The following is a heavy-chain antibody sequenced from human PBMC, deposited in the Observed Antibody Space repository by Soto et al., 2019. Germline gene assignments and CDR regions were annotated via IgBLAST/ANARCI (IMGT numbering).Heavy chain of an antibody. J-gene: IGHJ4*02. V-gene: IGHV3-30-3*01. Sequence: PGGSLRLSCAASCFIFSRYAIHWVRQAPGKGLEWVAVISKDGSVKYYTDSVRGRFTISRDKSKNTVSLEMNNMRDDDTGVFYCVRSRSGAVPDSFGYWGQGTLVTVSS. CDR3: VRSRSGAVPDSFGY. CDR2: ISKDGSVK. CDR1: CFIFSRYA. D-gene: IGHD3-3*01.